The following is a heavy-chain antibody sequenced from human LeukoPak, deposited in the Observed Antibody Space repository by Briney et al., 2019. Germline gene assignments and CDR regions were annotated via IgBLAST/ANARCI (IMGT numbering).Heavy chain of an antibody. J-gene: IGHJ4*02. CDR3: ARGGKWELLIDY. CDR1: GFSVSANY. Sequence: GGSLRLSCAASGFSVSANYMSWVRQAPGKGLEWVSLLYSGGTTYYADFVKGRFTISRDISKNTVYLQMNILRGEDTAVYYCARGGKWELLIDYWGQGTLVTVSS. CDR2: LYSGGTT. D-gene: IGHD1-26*01. V-gene: IGHV3-53*01.